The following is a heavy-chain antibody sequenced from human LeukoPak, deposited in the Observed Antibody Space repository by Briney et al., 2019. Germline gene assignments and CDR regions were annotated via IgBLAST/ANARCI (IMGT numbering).Heavy chain of an antibody. D-gene: IGHD1-26*01. CDR1: GGSFSGYY. J-gene: IGHJ3*02. CDR2: INHSGST. Sequence: SETLSLTCAVYGGSFSGYYWSWIRQPPGKGLEWIGEINHSGSTNYNPSLKSRVTISVDTSKNQFSLKLSSVTAADTAVYYCARAGRWEGRPHAFDIWGQGTMVTVSS. CDR3: ARAGRWEGRPHAFDI. V-gene: IGHV4-34*01.